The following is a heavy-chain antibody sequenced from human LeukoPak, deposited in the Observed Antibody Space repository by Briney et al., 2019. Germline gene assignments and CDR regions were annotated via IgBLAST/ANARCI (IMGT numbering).Heavy chain of an antibody. CDR1: GGSISSYY. V-gene: IGHV4-59*01. Sequence: SETLSLTCTVSGGSISSYYWSWIRQPPGKGLEWIGYIYYSGSTNYNPSLKSRVTISVDTSKNQFSLKLSSVTAADTAVYYCARGSGSSYHWNSYYFDYWGQGTLVTVSS. CDR2: IYYSGST. J-gene: IGHJ4*02. D-gene: IGHD1-26*01. CDR3: ARGSGSSYHWNSYYFDY.